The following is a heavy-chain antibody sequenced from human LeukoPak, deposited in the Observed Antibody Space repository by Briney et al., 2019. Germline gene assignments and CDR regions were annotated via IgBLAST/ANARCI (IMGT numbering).Heavy chain of an antibody. CDR1: GFTFSSNA. J-gene: IGHJ3*02. V-gene: IGHV3-53*01. CDR2: IYSGGST. CDR3: ARDYLGSQLLNAFDI. D-gene: IGHD2-2*01. Sequence: GGSLRLSCAASGFTFSSNAMTWVRQAPGKGLEWVSVIYSGGSTYYADSVKGRFTISRDNSKNTLYLQMNSLRAEDTAVYYCARDYLGSQLLNAFDIWGQGTMVTVSS.